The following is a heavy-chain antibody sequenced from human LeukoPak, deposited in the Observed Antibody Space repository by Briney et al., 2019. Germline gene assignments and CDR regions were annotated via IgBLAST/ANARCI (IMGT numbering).Heavy chain of an antibody. D-gene: IGHD3-10*01. Sequence: SVKVSCKASGGTFSSYAISWVRQAPGQGLEWMGGIIPIFGTANYAQKFQGRVTITADESTSTAYMELSSLRSEDTAVYYCARAYYYGSGSYYTGRLDYWGQGTLVTVSP. J-gene: IGHJ4*02. V-gene: IGHV1-69*13. CDR2: IIPIFGTA. CDR1: GGTFSSYA. CDR3: ARAYYYGSGSYYTGRLDY.